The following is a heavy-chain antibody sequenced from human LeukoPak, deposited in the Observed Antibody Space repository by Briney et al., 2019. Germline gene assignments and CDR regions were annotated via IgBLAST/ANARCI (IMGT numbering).Heavy chain of an antibody. CDR2: IIPILGIA. Sequence: GSSVKVSCKASGGTFSSYAISWVRQAPGQGLEWMGRIIPILGIANYAQKFQGRVTITADKSTSTAYMELSSLRSEDTAVYYCARVPTRIHKGDPFDYWGQGTLVTVSS. V-gene: IGHV1-69*04. D-gene: IGHD3-16*01. CDR3: ARVPTRIHKGDPFDY. J-gene: IGHJ4*02. CDR1: GGTFSSYA.